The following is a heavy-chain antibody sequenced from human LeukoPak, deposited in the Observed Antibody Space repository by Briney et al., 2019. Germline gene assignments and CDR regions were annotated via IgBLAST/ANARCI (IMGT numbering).Heavy chain of an antibody. D-gene: IGHD6-19*01. CDR2: ISAYDGNT. V-gene: IGHV1-18*01. CDR1: GFTFTSYG. CDR3: ARGAVAGTNWFDP. J-gene: IGHJ5*02. Sequence: ASVKVSCKASGFTFTSYGISWVRQAPGQGLEWMGWISAYDGNTNYAHKVQGRFTMTTDTATSTPYMQLRSLRSDDTAVYYCARGAVAGTNWFDPWGQGTLVTVSS.